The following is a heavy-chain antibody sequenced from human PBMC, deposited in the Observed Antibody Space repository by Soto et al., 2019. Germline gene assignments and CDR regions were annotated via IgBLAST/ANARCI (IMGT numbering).Heavy chain of an antibody. V-gene: IGHV3-23*01. Sequence: EVQLLESGGGLVQPGGSLRLSCAASGFTFSSYAMSWVRQAPGKGLEWVSAISGSGGSTYYADSVKGRFTISRDNSKNXLYLQMNSLRAEDTAVYYCATRPYYYYDSSGYSDYWGQGTLVTVSS. D-gene: IGHD3-22*01. CDR1: GFTFSSYA. J-gene: IGHJ4*02. CDR3: ATRPYYYYDSSGYSDY. CDR2: ISGSGGST.